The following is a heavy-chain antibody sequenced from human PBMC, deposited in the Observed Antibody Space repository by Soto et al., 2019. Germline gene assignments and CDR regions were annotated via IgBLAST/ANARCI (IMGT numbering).Heavy chain of an antibody. Sequence: EVQLMESGGGLVQPGGSLRLSCEASGFTFRNYDMHWGRQGTGKGLEWVSGISAAGDPDYADSVEGRFTISRENAQNSFFLQMNSLRVGDTAVYYCARTDRDFYGLDVWAQGTTVIVSS. J-gene: IGHJ6*02. CDR1: GFTFRNYD. CDR3: ARTDRDFYGLDV. CDR2: ISAAGDP. V-gene: IGHV3-13*05.